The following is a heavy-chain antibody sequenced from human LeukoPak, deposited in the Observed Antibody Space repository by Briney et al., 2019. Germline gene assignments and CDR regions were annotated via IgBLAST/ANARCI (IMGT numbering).Heavy chain of an antibody. CDR3: ARVIGYSGYDAFDY. D-gene: IGHD5-12*01. J-gene: IGHJ4*02. V-gene: IGHV4-4*02. Sequence: SGTLSLTCAVSGASISSSNWWSWVHQPPGKGLEWIGEIYHSGTTHYTPSLKNRVTLSLDKSKNQFSLRLTSVTAADTAVYYCARVIGYSGYDAFDYWGQGTLVTVSS. CDR2: IYHSGTT. CDR1: GASISSSNW.